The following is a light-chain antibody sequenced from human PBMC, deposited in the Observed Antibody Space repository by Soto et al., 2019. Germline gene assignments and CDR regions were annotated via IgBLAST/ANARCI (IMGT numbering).Light chain of an antibody. CDR3: AASDDSLNGVV. V-gene: IGLV1-44*01. CDR2: SNT. CDR1: TSNIGSHT. Sequence: QSVLTQPPSASGTPGQTIVISCSGGTSNIGSHTVNWFQQLPGTALRLLIYSNTQRPSGVPDRFSGSKSGTSASLAINGLQSQYEGDYYCAASDDSLNGVVFGGGTKLTVL. J-gene: IGLJ2*01.